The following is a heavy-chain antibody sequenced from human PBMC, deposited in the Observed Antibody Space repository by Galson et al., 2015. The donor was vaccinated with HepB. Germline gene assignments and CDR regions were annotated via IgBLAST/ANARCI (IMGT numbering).Heavy chain of an antibody. CDR3: AKGGDDIRFLEWLLDRNGMDV. CDR2: ISGSADST. J-gene: IGHJ6*02. D-gene: IGHD3-3*01. Sequence: SLRLSCAASGFTFSSSVMNWVRQAPGKGLEWVSTISGSADSTNYVDSVKGRFTISRDNSKNTLYLQMNSLRAEDTAVYYCAKGGDDIRFLEWLLDRNGMDVWGQGTTVTVSS. CDR1: GFTFSSSV. V-gene: IGHV3-23*01.